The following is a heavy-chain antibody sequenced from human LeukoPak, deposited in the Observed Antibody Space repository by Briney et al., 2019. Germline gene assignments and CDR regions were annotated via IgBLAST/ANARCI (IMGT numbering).Heavy chain of an antibody. J-gene: IGHJ4*02. CDR3: ATQTDYGDYEDY. V-gene: IGHV4-31*03. Sequence: SEALSLTCTVSGCSISSGGYYWSWIRQHPGKGLEWIGYIYYSGSTYYNPSLKSRVTISVDTSKNQFSLKLSSVTAADTAVYYCATQTDYGDYEDYWGQGTLVTVSS. D-gene: IGHD4-17*01. CDR1: GCSISSGGYY. CDR2: IYYSGST.